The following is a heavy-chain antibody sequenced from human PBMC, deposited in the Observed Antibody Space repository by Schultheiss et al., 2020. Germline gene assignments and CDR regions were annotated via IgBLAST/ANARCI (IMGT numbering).Heavy chain of an antibody. CDR1: GGSISSYY. J-gene: IGHJ5*02. D-gene: IGHD2-2*02. CDR3: ARTNIVVVPAAILGGWFDP. Sequence: SETLSLTCTVSGGSISSYYWSWIRQPPGKGLEWIGYIYYSGSTNYNPSLKSRVTISVDTSENQFSLKLSSVTAADTAVYYCARTNIVVVPAAILGGWFDPWGQGTLVTVSS. CDR2: IYYSGST. V-gene: IGHV4-59*01.